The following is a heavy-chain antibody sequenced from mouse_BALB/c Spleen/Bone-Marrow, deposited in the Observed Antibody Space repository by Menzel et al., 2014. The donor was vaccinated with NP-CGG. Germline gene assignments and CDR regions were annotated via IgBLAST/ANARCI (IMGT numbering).Heavy chain of an antibody. CDR2: IRNKVNGYTT. V-gene: IGHV7-3*02. D-gene: IGHD1-1*01. J-gene: IGHJ2*01. CDR3: ARDMGLLRFDY. Sequence: DVKLVESGGGLVQPGGSLRLSCATSGFTFSDYYMSWVRQPPGKALERLGFIRNKVNGYTTEYSASVKGRFTISRDNSQSILYLQMNTLRAEDSATYYCARDMGLLRFDYWGQGTTLTVSS. CDR1: GFTFSDYY.